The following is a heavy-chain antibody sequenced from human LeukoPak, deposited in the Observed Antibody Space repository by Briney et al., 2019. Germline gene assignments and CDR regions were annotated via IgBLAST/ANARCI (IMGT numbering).Heavy chain of an antibody. CDR1: GLTFSSYA. J-gene: IGHJ1*01. Sequence: GGSLRLSCAASGLTFSSYAMHWVRQAPGKGLEWVAVISYDGSNKYYADSVKGRFTISRDNSKNTLYLQMNSLRAEDTAVYYCARDFYDSSGYRGYFQHWGQGTLVTVSS. CDR3: ARDFYDSSGYRGYFQH. V-gene: IGHV3-30-3*01. D-gene: IGHD3-22*01. CDR2: ISYDGSNK.